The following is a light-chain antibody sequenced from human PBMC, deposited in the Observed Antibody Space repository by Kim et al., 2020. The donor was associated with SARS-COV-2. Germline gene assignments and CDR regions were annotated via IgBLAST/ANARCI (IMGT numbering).Light chain of an antibody. J-gene: IGLJ2*01. CDR3: AAWDDSLSGHVV. Sequence: ELTQPPSASATPGQRVTISCSGSSSNIGSNYVYWYQQLPGTAPKLLIYRNNQRPSGVPDRFSGSKSGTSASLAISGLRSEDEADYYCAAWDDSLSGHVVFGGGTQLTVL. CDR1: SSNIGSNY. CDR2: RNN. V-gene: IGLV1-47*01.